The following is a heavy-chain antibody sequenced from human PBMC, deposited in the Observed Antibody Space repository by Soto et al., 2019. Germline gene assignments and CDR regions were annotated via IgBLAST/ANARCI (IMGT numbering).Heavy chain of an antibody. J-gene: IGHJ6*02. CDR3: AKDSGYRSFYCYYYGMDV. Sequence: SLRLSCAPSGFTFSSYVMHCVLQTTGKELEWVAVISYDGGNKYYAAAVKGRFTISRDNSKNTLYLQMNILRAEDTAVYYCAKDSGYRSFYCYYYGMDVWGQGTTVTVSS. CDR2: ISYDGGNK. CDR1: GFTFSSYV. V-gene: IGHV3-30*18. D-gene: IGHD3-22*01.